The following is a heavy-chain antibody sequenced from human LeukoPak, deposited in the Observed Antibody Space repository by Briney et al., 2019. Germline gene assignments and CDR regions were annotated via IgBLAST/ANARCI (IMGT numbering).Heavy chain of an antibody. J-gene: IGHJ4*02. CDR1: GGTFSSYA. Sequence: SVKVSCKASGGTFSSYAISWVRQAPGQGLEWMGGIIPIFGTANYAQKFQGRVTMTRDTSTSTVYMELSSLRSEDTAVYYCARGGVSSTSAFDYWGQGTLVTVSS. V-gene: IGHV1-69*05. CDR2: IIPIFGTA. D-gene: IGHD2-2*01. CDR3: ARGGVSSTSAFDY.